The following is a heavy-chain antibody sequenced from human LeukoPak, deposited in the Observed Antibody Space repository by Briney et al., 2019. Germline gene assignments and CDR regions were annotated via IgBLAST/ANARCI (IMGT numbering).Heavy chain of an antibody. CDR3: ARPRVPVTTAFDY. CDR1: GFTFSSYS. Sequence: KPGGSLRLSCAASGFTFSSYSMNWVRQAPGKGLEWVSSISSSSSYIYYADSVKGRFTISRDNAKNSLYLQMNSLRAEDTAVYYCARPRVPVTTAFDYWGQGTLVTVSS. D-gene: IGHD1-14*01. V-gene: IGHV3-21*01. CDR2: ISSSSSYI. J-gene: IGHJ4*02.